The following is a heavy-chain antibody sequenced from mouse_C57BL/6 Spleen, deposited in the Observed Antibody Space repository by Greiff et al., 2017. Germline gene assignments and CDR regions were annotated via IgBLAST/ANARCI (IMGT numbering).Heavy chain of an antibody. J-gene: IGHJ1*03. CDR3: AREEEFITTVVADWYFDV. CDR1: GYTFTSYW. D-gene: IGHD1-1*01. Sequence: QVQLQQPGAELVKPGASVKLSCKASGYTFTSYWMHWVKQRPGQGLEWIGMIHPNSGSTNYNEKFKSKATLTVDKSSSTAYMQLSSLTSEDSAVYYCAREEEFITTVVADWYFDVWGTGTTVTVSS. CDR2: IHPNSGST. V-gene: IGHV1-64*01.